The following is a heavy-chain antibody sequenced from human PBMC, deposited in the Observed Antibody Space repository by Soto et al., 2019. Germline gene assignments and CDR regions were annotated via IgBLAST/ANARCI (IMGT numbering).Heavy chain of an antibody. Sequence: QVQLVQSGVEVKNPGASVRVSCKASAYPFTSYGISWVRQAPGQGLEWMGWISVYNGNTNYAREFQGRVTLTTDTSTSTAYMELRSLRSDDTAVYYCARGFLSVLPYYSYGLDVWGQGTKVIVSS. D-gene: IGHD2-15*01. J-gene: IGHJ6*02. V-gene: IGHV1-18*01. CDR3: ARGFLSVLPYYSYGLDV. CDR1: AYPFTSYG. CDR2: ISVYNGNT.